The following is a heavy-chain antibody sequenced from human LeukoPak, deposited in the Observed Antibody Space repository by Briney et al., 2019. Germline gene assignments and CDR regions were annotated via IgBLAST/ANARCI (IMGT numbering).Heavy chain of an antibody. Sequence: PSETLSLTCTVSGGSISSSSYYWGWIRQPPGKGLQWIGSIYYSGSTYYNPSLKSRVTISVDTSKNQFSLKLSSVTAADTAVYYCARDVKYCSGGSCLNYYYYYGMDVWGQGTTVTVSS. J-gene: IGHJ6*02. CDR3: ARDVKYCSGGSCLNYYYYYGMDV. D-gene: IGHD2-15*01. CDR2: IYYSGST. V-gene: IGHV4-39*07. CDR1: GGSISSSSYY.